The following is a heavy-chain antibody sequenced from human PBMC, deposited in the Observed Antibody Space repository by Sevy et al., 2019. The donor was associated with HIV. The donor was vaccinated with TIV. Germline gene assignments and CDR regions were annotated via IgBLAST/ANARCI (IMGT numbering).Heavy chain of an antibody. J-gene: IGHJ5*02. D-gene: IGHD3-3*01. CDR2: IYYSGST. CDR1: GGSVSSGSYY. Sequence: SETLSLTCTVSGGSVSSGSYYWSWIRQPPGKGLEWIGYIYYSGSTNYNPSLKSRVTISVDTSKNQFSLKLSSVTAADTAVYYCARVQRLVTIFGVVIRRWFDPWGQGTLVTVSS. CDR3: ARVQRLVTIFGVVIRRWFDP. V-gene: IGHV4-61*01.